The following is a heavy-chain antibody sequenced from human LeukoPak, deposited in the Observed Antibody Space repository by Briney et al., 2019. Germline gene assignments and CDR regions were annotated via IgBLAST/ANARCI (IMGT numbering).Heavy chain of an antibody. CDR2: IYISGTA. CDR3: ARSGGWPLYYFDY. Sequence: SETLSFTCTVSGGSFGSYYWSWIRQPAGKGLEWIGRIYISGTADYNPSLKSRVSMSVDTSKNQFSLKVTSVTAADTAVYYCARSGGWPLYYFDYWGQGTLVTVSS. CDR1: GGSFGSYY. D-gene: IGHD6-25*01. V-gene: IGHV4-4*07. J-gene: IGHJ4*02.